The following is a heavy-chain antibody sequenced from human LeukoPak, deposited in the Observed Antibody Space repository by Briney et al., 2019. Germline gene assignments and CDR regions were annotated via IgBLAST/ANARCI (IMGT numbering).Heavy chain of an antibody. CDR2: INPNSGGT. CDR3: RTDRYGDYGDYIDY. Sequence: RASVTVSCKASGYTFTGYYMHWVRQAPGQGLEWMGWINPNSGGTNYAQKFQGRVTMTRDTSISTAYMELSRLRSDDTAVYYCRTDRYGDYGDYIDYWGQGTLVTVSS. CDR1: GYTFTGYY. V-gene: IGHV1-2*02. D-gene: IGHD4-17*01. J-gene: IGHJ4*02.